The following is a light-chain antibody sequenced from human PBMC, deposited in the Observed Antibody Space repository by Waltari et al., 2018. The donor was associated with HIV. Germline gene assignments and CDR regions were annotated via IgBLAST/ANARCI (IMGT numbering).Light chain of an antibody. CDR2: QDS. CDR1: KLGDNY. J-gene: IGLJ2*01. Sequence: YELTQPLQVSVSRGQTASITCPGDKLGDNYARWYQQKPGQPPVLVIYQDSKRPSGIPGRFSGSCSGNTATLTISGSHAMYEADYYCQTLDSSFVVFGGGTELTVL. V-gene: IGLV3-1*01. CDR3: QTLDSSFVV.